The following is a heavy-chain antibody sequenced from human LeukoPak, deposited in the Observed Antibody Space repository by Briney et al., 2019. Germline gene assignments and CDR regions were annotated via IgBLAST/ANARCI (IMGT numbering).Heavy chain of an antibody. J-gene: IGHJ4*02. CDR1: GGSISSSSYY. CDR3: ARDGQQLVLGY. V-gene: IGHV4-39*02. D-gene: IGHD6-13*01. CDR2: IYYSGST. Sequence: SETLSLTCTVSGGSISSSSYYWGWIRQPPGKGLEWIGSIYYSGSTYYHPSLKSRVTISVDTSKNPFSLKLSSVTAADTAVYYCARDGQQLVLGYWGQGTLVTVSS.